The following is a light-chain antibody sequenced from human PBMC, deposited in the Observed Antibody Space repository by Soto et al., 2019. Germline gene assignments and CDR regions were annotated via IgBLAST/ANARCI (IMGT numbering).Light chain of an antibody. J-gene: IGKJ5*01. CDR3: LQYGSSPHT. CDR2: GAS. CDR1: QSINRH. V-gene: IGKV3-20*01. Sequence: EIVLTQSPATLSFSPGERATLSCRASQSINRHLAWYRQKPGQAPRLLISGASNRASDIPDRFSGSGSWTDFTLTISRLEPEDFAVYYCLQYGSSPHTFGQGTRLEIK.